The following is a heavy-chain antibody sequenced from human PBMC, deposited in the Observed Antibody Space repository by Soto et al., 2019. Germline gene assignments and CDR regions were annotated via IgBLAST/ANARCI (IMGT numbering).Heavy chain of an antibody. CDR2: INPNSGGT. CDR3: AREWASGSSSGYFDY. D-gene: IGHD6-6*01. CDR1: GNTFTGYY. J-gene: IGHJ4*02. Sequence: ASVKVSCKASGNTFTGYYMHWVRQAPGQGLEWMGWINPNSGGTKYAQKFQGRVTMTRDTSISTAYMELSRLRSDDTAVYYCAREWASGSSSGYFDYWGQGTLVTVSS. V-gene: IGHV1-2*02.